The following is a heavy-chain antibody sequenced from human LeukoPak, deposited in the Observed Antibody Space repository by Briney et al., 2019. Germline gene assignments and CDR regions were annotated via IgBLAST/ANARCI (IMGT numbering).Heavy chain of an antibody. CDR1: GFTLSTYA. D-gene: IGHD1-26*01. J-gene: IGHJ4*02. CDR3: ASKAGSGSYYPMDY. Sequence: GGSLRLSCAAPGFTLSTYAMSWVRQAPGKGLEWVANIKQDGSEKYYVDSVKGRFTISRDNAKNSLYLQMNSLRAEDTAVYYCASKAGSGSYYPMDYWGQGTLVTVSS. V-gene: IGHV3-7*01. CDR2: IKQDGSEK.